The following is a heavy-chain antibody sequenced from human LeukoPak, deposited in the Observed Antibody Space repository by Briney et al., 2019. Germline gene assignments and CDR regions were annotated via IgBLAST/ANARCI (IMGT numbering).Heavy chain of an antibody. D-gene: IGHD6-19*01. CDR1: GFTFSSYS. V-gene: IGHV3-48*04. CDR2: ISSSSTI. J-gene: IGHJ4*02. CDR3: ARDKSSGWSGVGDY. Sequence: GGSLRLSCAASGFTFSSYSMNWVRQAPGKGLEWVSYISSSSTIYYADSVKGRFTISRDNAKNSLYLQMNSLRAEDTAVYYCARDKSSGWSGVGDYWGQGTLVTVSS.